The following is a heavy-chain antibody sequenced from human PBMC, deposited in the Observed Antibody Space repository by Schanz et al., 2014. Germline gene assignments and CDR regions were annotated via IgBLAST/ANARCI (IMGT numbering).Heavy chain of an antibody. CDR1: GGSISSGVW. CDR2: IFHSGTT. J-gene: IGHJ3*01. V-gene: IGHV4-4*02. Sequence: QVQLQESGPGLVKPSGTLSLTCVVSGGSISSGVWWTWARQSPGKGLEWIGEIFHSGTTNYNPSLESRVTISVDKSKNQFSPILSSMTAADTAVYYCTRSTLWSYDVWGRGTMVIVSS. D-gene: IGHD2-21*01. CDR3: TRSTLWSYDV.